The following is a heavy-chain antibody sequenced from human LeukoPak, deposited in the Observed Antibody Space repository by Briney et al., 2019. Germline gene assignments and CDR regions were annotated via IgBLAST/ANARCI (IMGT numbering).Heavy chain of an antibody. Sequence: GGSLRLSCAASGFTFSSYSMNWVRQAPGKGLEWVSYISSSGSTIYYADSVKGRFTISRDNAKNSLYLQMNSLRAEDTAVYYCARTIAVALLDYWGQGTLVTVSS. CDR3: ARTIAVALLDY. CDR2: ISSSGSTI. D-gene: IGHD6-19*01. J-gene: IGHJ4*02. CDR1: GFTFSSYS. V-gene: IGHV3-48*04.